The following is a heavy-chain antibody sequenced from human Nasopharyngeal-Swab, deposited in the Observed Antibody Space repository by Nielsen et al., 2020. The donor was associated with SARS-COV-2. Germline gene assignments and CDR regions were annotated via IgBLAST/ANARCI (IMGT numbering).Heavy chain of an antibody. CDR1: GFTFSSYG. D-gene: IGHD6-13*01. CDR2: ISYDGSNK. Sequence: GESLKISCAASGFTFSSYGMHWVRQAPGKGLEWVAVISYDGSNKYYADSVKGRFTISRDNSKNTLYLQMNSLRAEDTAVYYCTKEGIAAAAGDFDYWGQGTLVTVSS. V-gene: IGHV3-30*18. CDR3: TKEGIAAAAGDFDY. J-gene: IGHJ4*02.